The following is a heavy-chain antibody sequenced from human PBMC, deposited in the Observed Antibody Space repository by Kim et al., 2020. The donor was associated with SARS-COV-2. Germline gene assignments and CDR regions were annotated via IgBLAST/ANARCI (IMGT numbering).Heavy chain of an antibody. V-gene: IGHV4-59*13. D-gene: IGHD2-21*02. Sequence: SETLSLTCTLSGVSIGSYYWSWIRQSPGKGLELIGYVFYSGSAKYNPSFESRVTISVDTSKDQFSLNFKSVTAADTAMYYCASVILSLSGNGWLPIFVYWGDGTLVTVSS. CDR1: GVSIGSYY. CDR2: VFYSGSA. CDR3: ASVILSLSGNGWLPIFVY. J-gene: IGHJ4*01.